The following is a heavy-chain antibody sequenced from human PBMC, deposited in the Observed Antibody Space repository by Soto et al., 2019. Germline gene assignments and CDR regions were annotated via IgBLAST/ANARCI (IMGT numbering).Heavy chain of an antibody. V-gene: IGHV6-1*01. CDR1: GDSVSINTAS. CDR2: TYFRSKWYN. CDR3: AKGDNLGPKTGYAFDP. J-gene: IGHJ5*02. D-gene: IGHD5-12*01. Sequence: WQTLSLTFAISGDSVSINTASWNWIRQSPSRGLEWLGRTYFRSKWYNDYAVSVKSRIIINPDTSNNQFSLQLNSVTPEDTAVYFCAKGDNLGPKTGYAFDPWGQGIMVTVS.